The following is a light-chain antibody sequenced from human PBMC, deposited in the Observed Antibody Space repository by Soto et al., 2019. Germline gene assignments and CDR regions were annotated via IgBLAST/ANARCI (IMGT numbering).Light chain of an antibody. CDR2: EVT. J-gene: IGLJ1*01. Sequence: QSALTQPASVSGSPGQSITISCTGTSSDVGGYNRVSWYQQHPDKAPKLIIYEVTNRPSGISNRFSGSKSGDTASLTISGLQAEDEADYYCHSYRSGSAHVFGTGTKVTVL. CDR3: HSYRSGSAHV. CDR1: SSDVGGYNR. V-gene: IGLV2-14*01.